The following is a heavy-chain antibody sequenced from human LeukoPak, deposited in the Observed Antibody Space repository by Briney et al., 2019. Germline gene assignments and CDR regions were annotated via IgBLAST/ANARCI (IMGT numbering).Heavy chain of an antibody. D-gene: IGHD6-13*01. J-gene: IGHJ4*02. CDR3: ASGMAAAGTGFDY. V-gene: IGHV3-21*01. Sequence: GGSLRLSCAASGFTFSSYSMNWVRQAPGKGLEWVSSISSSSSYIYYADSVKGRFTISRDNAKNPLYLQMNSLRAEDTAVYYCASGMAAAGTGFDYWGQGTLVTVSS. CDR2: ISSSSSYI. CDR1: GFTFSSYS.